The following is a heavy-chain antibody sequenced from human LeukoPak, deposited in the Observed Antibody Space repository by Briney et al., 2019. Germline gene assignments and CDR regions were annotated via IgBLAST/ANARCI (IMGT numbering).Heavy chain of an antibody. CDR3: ARGPLYCSSTSCLLRY. CDR2: IIPIFGTA. J-gene: IGHJ4*02. CDR1: GGTFSSYA. Sequence: SVRVSCKASGGTFSSYAISWVRQAPGQGLEWMGGIIPIFGTANYAQKFQGRVTITADESTSTAYMELSSLRSEDTAVYYCARGPLYCSSTSCLLRYWGQGTLVTVSS. D-gene: IGHD2-2*01. V-gene: IGHV1-69*13.